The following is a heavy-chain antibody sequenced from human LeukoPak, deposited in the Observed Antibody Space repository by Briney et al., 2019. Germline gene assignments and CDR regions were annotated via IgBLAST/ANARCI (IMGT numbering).Heavy chain of an antibody. D-gene: IGHD2-2*01. V-gene: IGHV1-18*01. CDR1: GYTFTSYV. CDR3: GRTIVVVPDASLGY. J-gene: IGHJ4*02. Sequence: ASVKVSCKASGYTFTSYVIRWVRQAPVQGLEWMGWISAYNGNTNYAQKLQGRVTMTTDTSTRAPHMELRSLRSDDTAVYYCGRTIVVVPDASLGYWGQGTLVTVSS. CDR2: ISAYNGNT.